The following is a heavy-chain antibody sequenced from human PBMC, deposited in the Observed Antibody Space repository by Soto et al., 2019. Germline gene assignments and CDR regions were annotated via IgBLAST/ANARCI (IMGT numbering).Heavy chain of an antibody. J-gene: IGHJ4*02. Sequence: GGSLRLSCAASGFTFSSYAMTWVRQAPGKXLEWVSTISGNGGYTYYSDSVRGRFTISRDNSKKTLYLQMDSLRADDTAVFYCAKGKANTVFGVDTIFDYWGQGTQVTVS. D-gene: IGHD3-3*01. CDR1: GFTFSSYA. CDR2: ISGNGGYT. CDR3: AKGKANTVFGVDTIFDY. V-gene: IGHV3-23*01.